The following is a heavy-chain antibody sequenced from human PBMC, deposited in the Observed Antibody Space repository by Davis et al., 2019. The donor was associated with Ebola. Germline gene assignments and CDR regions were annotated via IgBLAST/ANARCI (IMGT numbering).Heavy chain of an antibody. CDR2: IIPIFGTA. V-gene: IGHV1-69*13. D-gene: IGHD4-17*01. J-gene: IGHJ4*02. Sequence: SVKVSCKASGGTFSSYAISWVRQAPGQGLEWMGGIIPIFGTANYAQKFQGRVTITADESTSTAYMELSRLRSEDTAVYYCARDLGTVATPGDDYWGQGTLVTVSS. CDR3: ARDLGTVATPGDDY. CDR1: GGTFSSYA.